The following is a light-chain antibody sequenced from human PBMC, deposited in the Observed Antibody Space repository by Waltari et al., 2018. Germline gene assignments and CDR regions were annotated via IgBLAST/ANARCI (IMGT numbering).Light chain of an antibody. CDR2: KAS. V-gene: IGKV1-5*03. J-gene: IGKJ2*01. Sequence: DIQMTQSPSTLSASIGDRVTFTCRASQSINSWLAWYQPKPGKAPKLLIYKASNLDSGVPARFSGSGSGTEFTVTISSLQPDDLATYYCQQYDSFPYTFGQGTKLEIK. CDR3: QQYDSFPYT. CDR1: QSINSW.